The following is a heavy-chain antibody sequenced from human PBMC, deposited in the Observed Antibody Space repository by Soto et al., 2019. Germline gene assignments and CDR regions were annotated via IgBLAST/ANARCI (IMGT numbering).Heavy chain of an antibody. CDR2: IYCDDDD. D-gene: IGHD2-15*01. V-gene: IGHV2-5*02. J-gene: IGHJ4*02. CDR3: ARFPTYHHPGRVSGPVGYFDY. CDR1: GFSLNTGGEA. Sequence: QITLKESGPTLVKPTQTLTLTCTFSGFSLNTGGEAARWNRQPPGTALEWLALIYCDDDDRYTSSLQSRLTITKATSKNQVVLRLNHMDPGDTAKYYCARFPTYHHPGRVSGPVGYFDYWGQGTLVTVSS.